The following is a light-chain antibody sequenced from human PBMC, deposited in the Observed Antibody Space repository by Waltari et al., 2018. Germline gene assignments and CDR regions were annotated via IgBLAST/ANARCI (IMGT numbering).Light chain of an antibody. CDR1: QSLSRF. J-gene: IGKJ2*01. CDR3: QQSYRTPRT. V-gene: IGKV1-39*01. CDR2: AAS. Sequence: DIQMTQSPSSLSASVGDRVTITCRARQSLSRFLTWYQQKPGKAPKLLIYAASSLQSGVPSMFSGSGSGTDFTLIISSLQPEDFATYYCQQSYRTPRTFGQGTKVEIK.